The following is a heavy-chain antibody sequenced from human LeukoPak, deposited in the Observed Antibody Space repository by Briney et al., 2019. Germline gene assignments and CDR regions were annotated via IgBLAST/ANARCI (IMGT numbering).Heavy chain of an antibody. J-gene: IGHJ3*02. CDR2: ISAYNGNT. CDR3: ARESTLKHYDSSGYYPDAFDI. V-gene: IGHV1-18*01. CDR1: GYTFTSYG. Sequence: GASVKVSCKASGYTFTSYGISWVRQAPGQGLEWMGWISAYNGNTNYAQKLQGRVTMTTDTSTSTAYMELRSLRSDDTAVYYCARESTLKHYDSSGYYPDAFDIWGQGTMVTVSS. D-gene: IGHD3-22*01.